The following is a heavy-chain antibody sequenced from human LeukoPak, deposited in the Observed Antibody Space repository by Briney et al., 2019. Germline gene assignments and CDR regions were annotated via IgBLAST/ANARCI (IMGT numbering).Heavy chain of an antibody. CDR3: ARDVAPLDWLDV. J-gene: IGHJ6*02. D-gene: IGHD3-9*01. Sequence: GGSLRLSCAASGFTFSSYSMNWVRQAPGKGLEWVSSISSSSSYIYYADSVKGRFTISRDNAKNSLYLQMNSLRAEDTAVYYCARDVAPLDWLDVWGQGTTVTVSS. CDR2: ISSSSSYI. CDR1: GFTFSSYS. V-gene: IGHV3-21*01.